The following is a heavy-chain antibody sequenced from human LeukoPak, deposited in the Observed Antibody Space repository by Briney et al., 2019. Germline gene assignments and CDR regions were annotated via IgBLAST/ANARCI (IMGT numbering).Heavy chain of an antibody. J-gene: IGHJ6*02. CDR2: ISSSSSYI. D-gene: IGHD3-22*01. CDR3: ARDGSYYDSSGYYYYYGMGV. Sequence: GGSLRLSCAASGFTFSSYSMNWVRQAPGKGLEWVSSISSSSSYIYYADSVKGRFTISRDNAKNSLYLQMNSLRAEDTAVYYCARDGSYYDSSGYYYYYGMGVWGQGTTVTVSS. CDR1: GFTFSSYS. V-gene: IGHV3-21*01.